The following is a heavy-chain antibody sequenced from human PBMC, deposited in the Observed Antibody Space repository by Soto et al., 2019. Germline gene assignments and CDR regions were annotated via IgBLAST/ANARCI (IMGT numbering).Heavy chain of an antibody. CDR1: GYTFSNYA. D-gene: IGHD3-10*01. Sequence: QVQLVQSGAEVKKPGASVKVSCKASGYTFSNYAISWVRQAPGQGLEWMGWISVYNGKTKSAEKFQGRVTMTTDTSTSTAYMELRSLRCDDTALYYCARDGRITVIRGRLPFDSWGQGTMVTVSS. V-gene: IGHV1-18*01. CDR3: ARDGRITVIRGRLPFDS. J-gene: IGHJ4*02. CDR2: ISVYNGKT.